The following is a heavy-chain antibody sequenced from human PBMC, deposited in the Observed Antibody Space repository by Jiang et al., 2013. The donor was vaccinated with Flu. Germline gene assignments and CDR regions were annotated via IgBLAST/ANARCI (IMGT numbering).Heavy chain of an antibody. V-gene: IGHV1-18*01. CDR3: ARGKYYYQGMDV. CDR2: ISAYNGNT. Sequence: EVKKPGASVKVSCKASGYTFSDFGISWVRQAPGQGLEWMGWISAYNGNTDYAEKLQGRVTMTTDTSTTTAYMELRSLRSDDTAVHYCARGKYYYQGMDVWGQGTTVTVSS. J-gene: IGHJ6*02. CDR1: GYTFSDFG.